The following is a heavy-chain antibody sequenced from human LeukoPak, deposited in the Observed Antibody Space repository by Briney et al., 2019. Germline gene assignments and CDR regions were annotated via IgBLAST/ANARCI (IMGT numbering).Heavy chain of an antibody. CDR2: INPSGGST. CDR3: ASSPAADYYFDY. V-gene: IGHV1-46*01. J-gene: IGHJ4*02. CDR1: GYTFTSYY. D-gene: IGHD6-13*01. Sequence: ASVKVSCKASGYTFTSYYMHWVRQAPGQGLEWMGIINPSGGSTSYAQKFQGRVTMTRDTSTSTVYMELSSLRSEDTAVYYCASSPAADYYFDYWGQGTLVTVSS.